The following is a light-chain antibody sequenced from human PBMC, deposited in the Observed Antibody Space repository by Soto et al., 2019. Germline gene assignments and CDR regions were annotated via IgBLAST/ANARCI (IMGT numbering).Light chain of an antibody. CDR2: DIS. J-gene: IGKJ1*01. CDR1: QSISDW. V-gene: IGKV1-5*01. Sequence: DIQMTHSPSTLSASVGDRVTITCRASQSISDWLAWYQQKPGKAPKLLIYDISNLEIGVPSRFSGSGSGTEFTLTISGLQPDDFATYSCQQYNSYSFGQGTKVEIX. CDR3: QQYNSYS.